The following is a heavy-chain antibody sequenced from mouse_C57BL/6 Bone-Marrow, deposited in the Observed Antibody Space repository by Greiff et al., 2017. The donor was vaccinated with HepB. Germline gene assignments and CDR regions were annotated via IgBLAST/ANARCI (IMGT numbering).Heavy chain of an antibody. CDR1: GYSITSDY. V-gene: IGHV3-8*01. CDR2: ISYSGST. D-gene: IGHD1-1*01. J-gene: IGHJ4*01. CDR3: ARTPYYYGSPYYAMDY. Sequence: EVKLLESGPGLAKPSQTLSLTCSVTGYSITSDYWNWIRKFPGNKLEYMGYISYSGSTYYNPSLKSRISITRDTSKNQYYLQLNSVTTEDTATYYCARTPYYYGSPYYAMDYWGQGTSVTVSS.